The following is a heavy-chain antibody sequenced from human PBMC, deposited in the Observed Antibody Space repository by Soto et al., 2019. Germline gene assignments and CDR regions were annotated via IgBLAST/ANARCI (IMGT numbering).Heavy chain of an antibody. CDR1: GGTFSSYT. CDR2: IIPILGIA. Sequence: QVQLVQSGAEVKKPGSSVKVSCKASGGTFSSYTISWVRQAPGQGLEWMGRIIPILGIANYAQKFQGRVTITADKSTSTAYMELSSLRSEDTAVYYCASELPSSRHAFDIWGQGTMVTVSS. D-gene: IGHD2-2*01. CDR3: ASELPSSRHAFDI. J-gene: IGHJ3*02. V-gene: IGHV1-69*02.